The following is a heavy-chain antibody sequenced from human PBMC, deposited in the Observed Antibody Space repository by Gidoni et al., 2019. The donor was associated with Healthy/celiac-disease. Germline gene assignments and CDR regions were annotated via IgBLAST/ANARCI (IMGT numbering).Heavy chain of an antibody. CDR2: IYSGGST. J-gene: IGHJ4*02. Sequence: EVQLVESGGGLIQPGGSLRLSCAASGFTVSSNYMSWVRQAPGKGLEWVSVIYSGGSTYYADSVKGRFTISRDNSKNTLYLQMNSLRAEGTAVYYCARDQNYYDSSGYYYSDYWGQGTLVTVSS. D-gene: IGHD3-22*01. CDR1: GFTVSSNY. CDR3: ARDQNYYDSSGYYYSDY. V-gene: IGHV3-53*01.